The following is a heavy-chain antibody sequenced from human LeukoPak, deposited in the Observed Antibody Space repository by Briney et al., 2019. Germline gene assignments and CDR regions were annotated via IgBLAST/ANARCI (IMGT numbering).Heavy chain of an antibody. D-gene: IGHD3-3*01. Sequence: GGSLRLSCAASGFTFSTYDMHWVRQAPGKGLERVAFVQYDGSNKYYADSVKGRFTISRDNSKNTLYLQMNSLRVEDTATYYCARLGVALDYWGQGTLVTVSS. J-gene: IGHJ4*02. V-gene: IGHV3-30*02. CDR3: ARLGVALDY. CDR2: VQYDGSNK. CDR1: GFTFSTYD.